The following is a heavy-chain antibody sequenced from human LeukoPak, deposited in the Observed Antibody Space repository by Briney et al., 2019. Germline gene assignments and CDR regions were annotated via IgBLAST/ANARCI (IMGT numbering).Heavy chain of an antibody. D-gene: IGHD6-6*01. CDR2: LSSSSSTI. V-gene: IGHV3-48*01. CDR1: GFTFSSYS. J-gene: IGHJ3*02. Sequence: PGGSLRLSXAASGFTFSSYSMNWVRQAPGKGLEWVSCLSSSSSTIYYADSVKGRFTISRDNAKNSLYLQMNSLRAEDTAVYYCAREYSSSSGRAFDIWGQGTMVTVSS. CDR3: AREYSSSSGRAFDI.